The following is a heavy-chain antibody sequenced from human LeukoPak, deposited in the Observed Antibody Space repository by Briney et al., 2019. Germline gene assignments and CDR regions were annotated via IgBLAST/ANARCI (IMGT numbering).Heavy chain of an antibody. V-gene: IGHV4-59*08. D-gene: IGHD3-22*01. CDR3: ARLPLHYYDSSAHLGLRAFDI. J-gene: IGHJ3*02. Sequence: SETLSLTCTVSGGSPTSYYWSWIRQPPGKGLEWIGYIYYSGSTNYNPSLKSRVTISVDTSKNQFSLKLSSVTAADTAVYYCARLPLHYYDSSAHLGLRAFDIWGQGTMVTVSS. CDR2: IYYSGST. CDR1: GGSPTSYY.